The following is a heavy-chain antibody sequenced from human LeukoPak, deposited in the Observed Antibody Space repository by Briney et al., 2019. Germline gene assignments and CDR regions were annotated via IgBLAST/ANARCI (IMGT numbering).Heavy chain of an antibody. Sequence: SQTLSLTCTVSGGSISSGGYYWSWIRQPPEKGLEWIGYIYHSGSTYYNPSLKSRVTISVDRSKNQFSLKLSSVTAADTAVYYCARDYYDSSASINWFDLWGQGTLVTVSS. CDR1: GGSISSGGYY. D-gene: IGHD3-22*01. CDR3: ARDYYDSSASINWFDL. V-gene: IGHV4-30-2*01. J-gene: IGHJ5*02. CDR2: IYHSGST.